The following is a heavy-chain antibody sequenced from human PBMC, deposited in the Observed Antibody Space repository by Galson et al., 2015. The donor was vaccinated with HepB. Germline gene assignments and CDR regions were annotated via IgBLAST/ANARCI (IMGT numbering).Heavy chain of an antibody. D-gene: IGHD6-13*01. Sequence: SLRLSCAASGFTFSSYWVSWVRQAPGKGLEWVANIKQDGSEKYYVDSVKGRFTISRDNAKNSLYLQMNSLRAEDTAVYYCARDLGIYWFDPWGQGTLVTVSS. CDR3: ARDLGIYWFDP. CDR2: IKQDGSEK. CDR1: GFTFSSYW. J-gene: IGHJ5*02. V-gene: IGHV3-7*03.